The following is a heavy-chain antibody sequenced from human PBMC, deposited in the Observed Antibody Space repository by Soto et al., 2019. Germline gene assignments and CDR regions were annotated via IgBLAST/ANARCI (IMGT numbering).Heavy chain of an antibody. CDR2: IYHTGTT. Sequence: QLRESGPGLVKPSGTLSLTCFVSGASISSTYWWSWVRQTPGKRLEWIGQIYHTGTTSYNPSLKNRVTISLDKSNNQSSLRLTSMTAADTAVSYCATLPPRIVVVMTDLPTCGQGTLVTVSS. CDR1: GASISSTYW. D-gene: IGHD2-15*01. V-gene: IGHV4-4*02. J-gene: IGHJ5*02. CDR3: ATLPPRIVVVMTDLPT.